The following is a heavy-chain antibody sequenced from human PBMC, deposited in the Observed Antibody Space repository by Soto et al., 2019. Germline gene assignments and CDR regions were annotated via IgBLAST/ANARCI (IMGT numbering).Heavy chain of an antibody. V-gene: IGHV3-7*01. J-gene: IGHJ1*01. CDR3: AMNEV. Sequence: GGSLRLSCAASGFTFSNVWMSWVRQAPGKGPEWVANIKPDGSEKYYVDAVKGRFTISRDNAKHSLYLQMNSLRVDDTAVYYCAMNEVWGQGTLVTVSS. CDR1: GFTFSNVW. CDR2: IKPDGSEK.